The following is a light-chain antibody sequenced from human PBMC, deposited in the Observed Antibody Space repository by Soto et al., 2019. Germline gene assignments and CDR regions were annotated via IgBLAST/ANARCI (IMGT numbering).Light chain of an antibody. V-gene: IGKV1-9*01. CDR3: QHYNSYSEA. CDR2: AAS. J-gene: IGKJ1*01. Sequence: DIQLPQSPSFLSASVGDRVTITCRASQGISSYLAWYQQKPGKAPKLLIYAASTLQSGVPSRFSGSGSGTEFTLTISSLQPDEFATYYCQHYNSYSEAVGQGTKVDIK. CDR1: QGISSY.